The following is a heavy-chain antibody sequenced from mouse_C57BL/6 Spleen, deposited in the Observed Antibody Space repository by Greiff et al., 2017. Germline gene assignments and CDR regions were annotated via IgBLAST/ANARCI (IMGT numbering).Heavy chain of an antibody. Sequence: QVQLQQPGAELMKPGASVKLSCKATGYTFTGYWIEWVKQRPGHGLEWIGEILPGSGSTNYNEKFKGKATFTADTSSNTAYMQLSSLTTEDSAIYYCASGTFTTGVAGYFDVWGTGTTVTVSS. CDR1: GYTFTGYW. CDR2: ILPGSGST. CDR3: ASGTFTTGVAGYFDV. D-gene: IGHD1-1*01. J-gene: IGHJ1*03. V-gene: IGHV1-9*01.